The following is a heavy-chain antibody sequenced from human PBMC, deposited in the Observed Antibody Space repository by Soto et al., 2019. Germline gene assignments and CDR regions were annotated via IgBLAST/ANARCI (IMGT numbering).Heavy chain of an antibody. J-gene: IGHJ6*02. D-gene: IGHD5-18*01. Sequence: EVQLVESGGGLVQPGGSLRLSCAASGFTFSTYSMNWVRQAPGKGLEWVSHISSSSSPIYYADSVKGRFTISRDNAKNSLYLQMNSLRDEDTAVYYCARVRGYSSGYGDVWGQGTTVTVSS. V-gene: IGHV3-48*02. CDR1: GFTFSTYS. CDR3: ARVRGYSSGYGDV. CDR2: ISSSSSPI.